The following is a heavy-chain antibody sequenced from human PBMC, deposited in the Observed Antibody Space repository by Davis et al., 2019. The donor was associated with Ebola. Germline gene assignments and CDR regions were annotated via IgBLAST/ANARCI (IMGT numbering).Heavy chain of an antibody. Sequence: PSETLSLTCTVSGGSVSSGSYYWSWIRQPPGKGLEWIGYIYYSGSTNYNPSLKSRVTISVDTSKNQFSLKLSSVTAADTAVYYCASRELRFSYDWYFDLWGRGTLVTVSS. CDR1: GGSVSSGSYY. J-gene: IGHJ2*01. CDR3: ASRELRFSYDWYFDL. D-gene: IGHD1-7*01. V-gene: IGHV4-61*01. CDR2: IYYSGST.